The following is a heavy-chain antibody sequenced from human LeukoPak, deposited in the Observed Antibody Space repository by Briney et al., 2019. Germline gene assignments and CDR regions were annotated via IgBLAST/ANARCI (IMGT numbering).Heavy chain of an antibody. CDR1: GFTFSSHD. V-gene: IGHV4-38-2*01. CDR2: IFYSGST. D-gene: IGHD3-10*01. J-gene: IGHJ3*02. CDR3: AKSNGYGLVDI. Sequence: GSLRLSCAASGFTFSSHDMHWIRQPPGKGLEWIGNIFYSGSTYYSPSVKSRVTISLDTSRNQFSLKLNSVTAADTAVYYCAKSNGYGLVDIWGQGTMVTVSS.